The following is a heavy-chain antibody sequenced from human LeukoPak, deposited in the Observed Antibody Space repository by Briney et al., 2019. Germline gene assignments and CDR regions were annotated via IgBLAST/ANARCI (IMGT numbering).Heavy chain of an antibody. D-gene: IGHD6-19*01. V-gene: IGHV1-24*01. CDR2: FDPEDGET. CDR3: ATESGKAVAE. Sequence: GASEKVSCKVSGYTLAELSMHWVRQAPGKGLEWLGGFDPEDGETIYAQKFQGRVSMTEDTSTDTAYMELSSLRSEDTAVYYCATESGKAVAEWGQEPWSPSPQ. J-gene: IGHJ4*02. CDR1: GYTLAELS.